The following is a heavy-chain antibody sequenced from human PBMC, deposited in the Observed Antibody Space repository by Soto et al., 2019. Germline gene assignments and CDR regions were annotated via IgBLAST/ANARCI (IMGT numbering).Heavy chain of an antibody. V-gene: IGHV5-51*01. CDR3: ARHDYGSGSYYYYYGMDV. Sequence: GESLKISCKGSGYGFTSYWIGWVRQMPGKGLEWMGIIYPGDSDTRYSPSFQGQVTISADKSISTAYLQWSSLKASDTAMYYCARHDYGSGSYYYYYGMDVWGQGTTVTVSS. CDR1: GYGFTSYW. J-gene: IGHJ6*02. CDR2: IYPGDSDT. D-gene: IGHD3-10*01.